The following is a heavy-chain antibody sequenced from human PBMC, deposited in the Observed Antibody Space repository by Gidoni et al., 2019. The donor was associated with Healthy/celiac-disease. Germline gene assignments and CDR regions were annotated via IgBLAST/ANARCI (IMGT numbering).Heavy chain of an antibody. CDR2: IDSGGST. CDR3: ARALGLASSDY. J-gene: IGHJ4*02. CDR1: GFTVSSNY. Sequence: EVQLVESGGGLVQPGGSLGLYCAASGFTVSSNYMSWVGQAPGKGLEWVSVIDSGGSTYYADSVKGRFTISRDNSKNTLYLQMNSLRAEDTAVYYCARALGLASSDYWGQGTLVTVSS. V-gene: IGHV3-66*01. D-gene: IGHD3-3*02.